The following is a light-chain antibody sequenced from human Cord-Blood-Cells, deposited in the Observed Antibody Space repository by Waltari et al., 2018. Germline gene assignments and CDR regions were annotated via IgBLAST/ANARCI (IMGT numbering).Light chain of an antibody. CDR3: SSYTSSSTLV. CDR2: EVS. CDR1: SSDVGGYNY. Sequence: QSALTQPASVSGSPGQSITISCTGTSSDVGGYNYVSWYQQHPVKAPKLMIYEVSNRPSGVSHRFAGSKSGNTASLTISGLHAEDEAEYYCSSYTSSSTLVFGTGTKVTVL. J-gene: IGLJ1*01. V-gene: IGLV2-14*01.